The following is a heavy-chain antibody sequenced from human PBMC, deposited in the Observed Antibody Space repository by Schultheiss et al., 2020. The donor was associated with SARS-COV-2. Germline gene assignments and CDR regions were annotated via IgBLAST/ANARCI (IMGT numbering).Heavy chain of an antibody. V-gene: IGHV3-30*19. CDR1: GFTFSSYG. CDR2: IWYDGSNK. CDR3: ARDLAGTVTTY. J-gene: IGHJ4*02. D-gene: IGHD4-17*01. Sequence: GGSLRLSCAASGFTFSSYGMHWVRQAPGKGLEWVAVIWYDGSNKYYADSVKGRFTISRDNSKNTLYLQMNSLRAEDTAVYYCARDLAGTVTTYWGQGTLVTVSS.